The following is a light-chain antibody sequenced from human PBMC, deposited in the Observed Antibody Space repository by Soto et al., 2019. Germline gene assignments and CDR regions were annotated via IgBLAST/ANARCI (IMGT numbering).Light chain of an antibody. J-gene: IGKJ3*01. CDR2: GAS. Sequence: EIVLTQSPGTLSLSPGQRATLSCRASQSVSNNYLAWYQQKPGQAPRFLLYGASSRATGIPDRFSGSGSGTDFTLTISRLEPEDFAVYYCQQYGNSPPTFGPGTKVDIK. CDR1: QSVSNNY. V-gene: IGKV3-20*01. CDR3: QQYGNSPPT.